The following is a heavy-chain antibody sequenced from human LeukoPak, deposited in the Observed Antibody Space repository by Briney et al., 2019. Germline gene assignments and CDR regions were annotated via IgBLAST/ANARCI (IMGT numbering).Heavy chain of an antibody. CDR3: ARGPPPGYYGLGSYPTFFDY. CDR2: IKQDGSDK. J-gene: IGHJ4*02. V-gene: IGHV3-7*01. CDR1: GFTFSSYW. D-gene: IGHD3-10*01. Sequence: GGSLRLSCAASGFTFSSYWMTWVRQAPGKGLEWVANIKQDGSDKYYVDSVKGQFTISRDNARNSLYLQLNSLRAEDTAVYYCARGPPPGYYGLGSYPTFFDYWGQGTLVTVSS.